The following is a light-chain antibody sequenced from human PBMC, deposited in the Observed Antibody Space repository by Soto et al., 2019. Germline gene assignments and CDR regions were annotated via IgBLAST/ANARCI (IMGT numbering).Light chain of an antibody. CDR3: SSYAISSAYV. CDR2: DVN. V-gene: IGLV2-14*01. CDR1: SSDIGAYNY. J-gene: IGLJ1*01. Sequence: QSALTQPASVSGSPGQSITISCTGTSSDIGAYNYVSWYQQHPGKAPKLLIYDVNYRPSGVSNRLSGSKSGNTASLTISGLQAGDEADYYCSSYAISSAYVFGTGTKLTVL.